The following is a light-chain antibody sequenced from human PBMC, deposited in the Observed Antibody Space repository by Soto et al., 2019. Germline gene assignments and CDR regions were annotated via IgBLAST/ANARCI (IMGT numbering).Light chain of an antibody. CDR1: HSIDIN. V-gene: IGKV3-15*01. CDR3: QQFGNWWT. Sequence: EVVMTQSPATLSASPGQRVALSCRASHSIDINLAWYQQKPGQAPRLVIYRASTRATGIPARFSGSGSGTEFTLTSSSLQSEYFAIYYCQQFGNWWTFGQGTKVEIK. J-gene: IGKJ1*01. CDR2: RAS.